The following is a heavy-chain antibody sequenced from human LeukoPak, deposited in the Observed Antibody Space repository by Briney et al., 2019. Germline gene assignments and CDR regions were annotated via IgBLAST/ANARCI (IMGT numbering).Heavy chain of an antibody. J-gene: IGHJ6*03. CDR3: ARRRVVDYYYYYMDV. D-gene: IGHD2-15*01. Sequence: GESLKISCKGSGYSYTSYWIGWVRQMPGKGLEWMGIIYPGDSDTRYSPSFQGQVTISADKSIGTAYLQWSSLKASDTAMYYCARRRVVDYYYYYMDVWGKGTTVTVSS. CDR1: GYSYTSYW. CDR2: IYPGDSDT. V-gene: IGHV5-51*01.